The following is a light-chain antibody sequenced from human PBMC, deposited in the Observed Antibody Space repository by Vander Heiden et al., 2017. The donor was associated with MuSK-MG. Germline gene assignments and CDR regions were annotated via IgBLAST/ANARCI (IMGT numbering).Light chain of an antibody. Sequence: EIVMTQSQRCLPVTPGEPASISCRSSQSLLHSNGYNYLDWYLQKPEQSPQLLIYLGSNRASGVPDRFSGSGSGTDFTLKISRVDAEDVGVYYFMQALQTPRTFGQWTKLEIK. CDR2: LGS. V-gene: IGKV2-28*01. J-gene: IGKJ2*01. CDR3: MQALQTPRT. CDR1: QSLLHSNGYNY.